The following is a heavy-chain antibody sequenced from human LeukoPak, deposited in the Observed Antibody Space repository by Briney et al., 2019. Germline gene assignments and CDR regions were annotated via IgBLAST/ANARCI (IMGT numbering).Heavy chain of an antibody. CDR2: ISGNGGST. CDR3: AKASYCSGGSCYSSLKEFDY. V-gene: IGHV3-23*01. CDR1: GFTFSSYA. Sequence: PGGSLRLSCAASGFTFSSYAMSWVRQAPGKGLEWVSAISGNGGSTYYADSVKGRFTISRDNSKNTLYLQMNSLRAEDTAVYYCAKASYCSGGSCYSSLKEFDYWGQGTLVTVSS. D-gene: IGHD2-15*01. J-gene: IGHJ4*02.